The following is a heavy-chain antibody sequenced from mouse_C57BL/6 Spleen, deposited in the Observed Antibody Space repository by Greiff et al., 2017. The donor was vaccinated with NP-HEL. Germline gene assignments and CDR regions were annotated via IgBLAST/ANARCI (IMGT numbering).Heavy chain of an antibody. CDR3: ARSTYYSNPDY. CDR1: GYSITSGYY. CDR2: ISYDGSN. Sequence: EVQLQESGPGLVKPSQSLSLTCSVTGYSITSGYYWNWIRQFPGNKLEWMGYISYDGSNNYNPSLKNRISITRDTSKNQFFLKLNSVTTKDTATYYCARSTYYSNPDYWGQGTTLTVSS. J-gene: IGHJ2*01. D-gene: IGHD2-5*01. V-gene: IGHV3-6*01.